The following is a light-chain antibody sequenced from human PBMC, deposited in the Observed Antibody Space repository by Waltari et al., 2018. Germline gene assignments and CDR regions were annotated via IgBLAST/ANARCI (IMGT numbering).Light chain of an antibody. CDR1: QILSQSDRETY. CDR3: MQTLNLPGT. Sequence: QILSQSDRETYLSSFLQRAGQSPQLLRYAVSGRFYTVPDRFSGIGSGTDFTLKISRVEAEDVGVYYCMQTLNLPGTFGQGTKVEIK. CDR2: AVS. V-gene: IGKV2-29*01. J-gene: IGKJ2*01.